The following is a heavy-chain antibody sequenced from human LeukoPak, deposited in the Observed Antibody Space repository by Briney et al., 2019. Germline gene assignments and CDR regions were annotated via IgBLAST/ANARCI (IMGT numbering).Heavy chain of an antibody. CDR3: AHISPGGSTSSYYYFHYMDV. CDR2: IYSNDEK. V-gene: IGHV2-5*01. J-gene: IGHJ6*03. D-gene: IGHD4-23*01. CDR1: GFSLNTRGVG. Sequence: SGLTLVKPTETLTLTCSFTGFSLNTRGVGVGWIRQPPGKGLEWLALIYSNDEKRYSPSLQSRLTITKGTSRDQVVLTLTNMDPVDTATYYCAHISPGGSTSSYYYFHYMDVWGQGTTVTVSS.